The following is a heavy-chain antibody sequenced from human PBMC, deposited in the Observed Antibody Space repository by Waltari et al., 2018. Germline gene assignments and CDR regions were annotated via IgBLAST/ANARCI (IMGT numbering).Heavy chain of an antibody. V-gene: IGHV3-33*08. CDR2: IWYDGSNQ. D-gene: IGHD6-13*01. CDR1: GFTFSAYG. Sequence: QVQLVESGGGMVQPGRSLRPPCAASGFTFSAYGMHWVRQAPGKGLEWVAVIWYDGSNQHYGDSVQGRFTISRDDSKNTLYLQMNSLRVEDTAVYYCARKFSTSWFVDYWGQGTLVTVSS. J-gene: IGHJ4*02. CDR3: ARKFSTSWFVDY.